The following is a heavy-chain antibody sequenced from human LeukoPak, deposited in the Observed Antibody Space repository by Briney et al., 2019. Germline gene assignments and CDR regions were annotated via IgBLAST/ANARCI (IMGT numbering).Heavy chain of an antibody. V-gene: IGHV3-7*04. CDR2: IKQDGSEG. D-gene: IGHD3-22*01. CDR1: GFTFSDYW. Sequence: GGSLRLSCAASGFTFSDYWMTWVRQAPGKGLEWVANIKQDGSEGYYVDSVKGRFTVSRDNAKSSLYLQLNSLRAEDAAVYYCARGDYYDTSGHYVDAFDVWGQGTMVTVSS. J-gene: IGHJ3*01. CDR3: ARGDYYDTSGHYVDAFDV.